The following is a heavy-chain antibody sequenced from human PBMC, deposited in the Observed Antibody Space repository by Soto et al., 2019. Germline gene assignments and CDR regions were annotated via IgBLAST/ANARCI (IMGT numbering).Heavy chain of an antibody. J-gene: IGHJ4*02. V-gene: IGHV4-31*03. D-gene: IGHD3-9*01. CDR3: ARVDILTGYYRSFDY. CDR2: IYYSGST. Sequence: PSLTCTVSGGSISSGGYYWSWIRQHPGKGLEWIGYIYYSGSTYYNPSLKSRVTISVDTSKNQFSLKLSSVAAADTAVYYCARVDILTGYYRSFDYWGQGTLVTVTS. CDR1: GGSISSGGYY.